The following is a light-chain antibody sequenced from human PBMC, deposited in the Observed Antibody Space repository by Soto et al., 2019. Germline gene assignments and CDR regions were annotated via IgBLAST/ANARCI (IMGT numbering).Light chain of an antibody. CDR1: QSVSSN. J-gene: IGKJ4*01. Sequence: EIVMTQSPATLSVSPGERATLSCRASQSVSSNLAWYQQKPGQAPRLLIYGASTRATGIPARFSGSGSGTEFTLTISSLQSEDFAVYYCQQSSSFGGGTKVEIK. V-gene: IGKV3-15*01. CDR2: GAS. CDR3: QQSSS.